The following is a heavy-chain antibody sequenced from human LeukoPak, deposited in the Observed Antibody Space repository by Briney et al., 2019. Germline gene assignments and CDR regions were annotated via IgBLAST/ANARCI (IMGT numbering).Heavy chain of an antibody. CDR1: GYTFTNYG. CDR2: ISAYNGNT. J-gene: IGHJ4*02. Sequence: ASVKVSCKASGYTFTNYGFSWVRQAPGQGLEWMGWISAYNGNTNYAQNLQGRVTMTTNTSTSTAYMELRSLRSDDTAVYYCARGSDFYDIWTGYYPHFDHWGQGTLVTVSS. V-gene: IGHV1-18*01. D-gene: IGHD3-9*01. CDR3: ARGSDFYDIWTGYYPHFDH.